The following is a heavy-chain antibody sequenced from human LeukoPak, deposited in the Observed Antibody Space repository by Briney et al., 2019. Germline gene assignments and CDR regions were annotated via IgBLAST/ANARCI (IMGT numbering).Heavy chain of an antibody. D-gene: IGHD6-13*01. J-gene: IGHJ2*01. CDR1: GGSISSSSYY. CDR2: INHRGST. CDR3: ARGRGPNSRTKRTHYWYFDL. V-gene: IGHV4-39*07. Sequence: PSETLSLTCTVPGGSISSSSYYWVWIRQPPGKGLEWIGEINHRGSTSYNPSLKSRVTISVDTSKNQFSLKLSSVTAADTAVYYCARGRGPNSRTKRTHYWYFDLWGRGTLVTVSS.